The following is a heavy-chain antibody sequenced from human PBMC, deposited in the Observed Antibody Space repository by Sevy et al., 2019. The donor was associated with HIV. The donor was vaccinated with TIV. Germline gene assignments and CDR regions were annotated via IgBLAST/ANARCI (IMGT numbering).Heavy chain of an antibody. V-gene: IGHV4-39*01. CDR3: ARHVGGGGKRGLDV. CDR1: GVSIINNNYF. Sequence: SETLSLTCTVSGVSIINNNYFWGWIRQPPGKGLEWIGAIYYTGSTYYNSSLNSRITISIDTSRGQFSLDLSSVTAADTAVYYCARHVGGGGKRGLDVWGQGTTVTVSS. J-gene: IGHJ6*02. D-gene: IGHD3-16*01. CDR2: IYYTGST.